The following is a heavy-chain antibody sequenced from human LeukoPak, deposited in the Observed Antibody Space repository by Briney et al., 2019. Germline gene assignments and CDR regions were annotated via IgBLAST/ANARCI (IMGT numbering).Heavy chain of an antibody. V-gene: IGHV3-30*03. Sequence: PGGSLRLSCAASGFTFSSYGMHWVRQAPGKGLEWVAVISYDGSNKYYADSVKGRFTISRDNAKNSLYLQVNSLRAEDTAVYYCARDPGKGYTRDGYNHPWGQGTLVTVSS. CDR2: ISYDGSNK. D-gene: IGHD5-24*01. CDR3: ARDPGKGYTRDGYNHP. CDR1: GFTFSSYG. J-gene: IGHJ5*02.